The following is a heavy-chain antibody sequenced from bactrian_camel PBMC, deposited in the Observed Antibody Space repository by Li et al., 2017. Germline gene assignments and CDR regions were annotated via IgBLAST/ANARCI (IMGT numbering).Heavy chain of an antibody. CDR3: AASWDVTAREALGSIASPEFGY. CDR2: IDSRGIT. J-gene: IGHJ6*01. Sequence: HVQLVESGGGSVQAGGSLRLSCAASGRTYSKWCMGWFRQISGKEREGLATIDSRGITAYADSVKGRFTISKDNVLNILYLQMDNLKTEDSATYRCAASWDVTAREALGSIASPEFGYWGDGTQVTVS. V-gene: IGHV3S57*01. CDR1: GRTYSKWC. D-gene: IGHD3*01.